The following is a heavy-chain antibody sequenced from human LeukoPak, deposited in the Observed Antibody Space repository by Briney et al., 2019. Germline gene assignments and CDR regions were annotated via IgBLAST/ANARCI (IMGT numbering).Heavy chain of an antibody. V-gene: IGHV3-7*01. D-gene: IGHD5-18*01. J-gene: IGHJ4*02. Sequence: GGSLRLSCAASGFSFSSHWMSWVRQAPGKGLEWVANIKKDGSEKYYVDSVKGRFTISRDNAKTSLYLQMNSLRAEDTAVYYCARDLSGVTGYTYGRGIDYWGQGTLVTVSS. CDR3: ARDLSGVTGYTYGRGIDY. CDR1: GFSFSSHW. CDR2: IKKDGSEK.